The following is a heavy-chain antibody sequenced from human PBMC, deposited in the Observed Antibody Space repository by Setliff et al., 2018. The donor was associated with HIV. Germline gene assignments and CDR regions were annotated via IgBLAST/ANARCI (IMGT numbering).Heavy chain of an antibody. Sequence: SETLSLTCTVSGASIRNSVWWSWVRQSPGKRPEWIGEIDQSGTTNYNPSLKSRVTVSADASRNLFSLEMKSVTAADAAVYYCVKRRNFDWLMKSGPFDDWGQGLLVTVSS. J-gene: IGHJ4*02. CDR2: IDQSGTT. CDR1: GASIRNSVW. D-gene: IGHD3-9*01. V-gene: IGHV4-4*02. CDR3: VKRRNFDWLMKSGPFDD.